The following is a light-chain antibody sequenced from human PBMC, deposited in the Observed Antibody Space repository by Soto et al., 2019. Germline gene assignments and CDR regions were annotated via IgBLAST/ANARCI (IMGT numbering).Light chain of an antibody. V-gene: IGLV2-14*03. CDR1: TSDIGAYNF. CDR2: DVN. J-gene: IGLJ2*01. Sequence: QSVLTQPASVSGSPGQSITISCTGTTSDIGAYNFVSWYQQHPGKAPKLMLYDVNIRTSGVSHRFSGSKSGNTASLTISGLQAEDVADYYCTSWTTSTTMIFGGGTKVTLL. CDR3: TSWTTSTTMI.